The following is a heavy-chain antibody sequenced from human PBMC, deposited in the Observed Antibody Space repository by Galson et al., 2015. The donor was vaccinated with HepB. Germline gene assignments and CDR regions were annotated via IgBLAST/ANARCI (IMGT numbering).Heavy chain of an antibody. J-gene: IGHJ4*02. CDR2: ISSTGGSA. D-gene: IGHD5-12*01. V-gene: IGHV3-23*01. CDR1: GFTFSTYA. Sequence: SLRLSCAASGFTFSTYALNWVRQAPGKGLEWVSSISSTGGSAYYADSLKGRFTISRDNSRNTLYLQMNSLRAEDTAIYYCAKGYSGYDPFAFWGQGTLVTVSS. CDR3: AKGYSGYDPFAF.